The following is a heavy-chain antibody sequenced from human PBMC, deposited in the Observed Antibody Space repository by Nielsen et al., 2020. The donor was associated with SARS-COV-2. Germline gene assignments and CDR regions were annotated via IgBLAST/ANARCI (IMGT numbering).Heavy chain of an antibody. J-gene: IGHJ5*02. D-gene: IGHD2-2*01. V-gene: IGHV1-69*13. CDR3: ARGVVPAAMTWFDP. Sequence: SVKVSCKASGGTFSSYAISWVRQAPGQGLEWMGGIIPIFGTANYAQKFQGRVTITADESTSTAYMELSSLRSEDTTVYYCARGVVPAAMTWFDPWGQGTLVTVSS. CDR1: GGTFSSYA. CDR2: IIPIFGTA.